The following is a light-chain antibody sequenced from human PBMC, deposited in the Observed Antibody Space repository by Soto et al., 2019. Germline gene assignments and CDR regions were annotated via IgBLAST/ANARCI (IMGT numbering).Light chain of an antibody. CDR2: EVS. J-gene: IGLJ1*01. CDR1: SSDVGRYNY. V-gene: IGLV2-14*01. Sequence: QSASVSGSRAESITISCTGTSSDVGRYNYVSWYQQHPGKAPKLMIHEVSYRPSGVSRLFSGSKSGNTASLPISGLQPEDEPEYHCCPYTNRATYVSGTGTKVTGL. CDR3: CPYTNRATYV.